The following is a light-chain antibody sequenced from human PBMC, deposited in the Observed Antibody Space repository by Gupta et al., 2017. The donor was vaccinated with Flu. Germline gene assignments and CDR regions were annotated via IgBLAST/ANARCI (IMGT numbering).Light chain of an antibody. Sequence: QSVLTQPASVSGSPGQSITISCTGTSGDIGGYKYVSWYQQHPGKAPKRRIYEVSNRPSGVSKRFSGSTSGNTAFLTISGLQVEYYSQYYCCSYEADDIFGGGTKLTVL. J-gene: IGLJ2*01. CDR1: SGDIGGYKY. CDR3: CSYEADDI. CDR2: EVS. V-gene: IGLV2-14*01.